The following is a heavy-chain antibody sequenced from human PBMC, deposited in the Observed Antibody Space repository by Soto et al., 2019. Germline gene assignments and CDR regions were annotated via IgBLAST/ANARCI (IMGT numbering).Heavy chain of an antibody. CDR3: ATKARVTDPAYYGMDV. V-gene: IGHV3-30*03. J-gene: IGHJ6*02. CDR2: ISYDGNTQ. D-gene: IGHD2-21*02. CDR1: GFTFNTSG. Sequence: QVQLVESGGGVVQPGRSLRLSCEASGFTFNTSGMHWVRQAPDKRLQWVAVISYDGNTQYYGDSVKGRFTISRDNAKSTLYLQMDSLKTEDTSVYYCATKARVTDPAYYGMDVWGQGTTVTVSS.